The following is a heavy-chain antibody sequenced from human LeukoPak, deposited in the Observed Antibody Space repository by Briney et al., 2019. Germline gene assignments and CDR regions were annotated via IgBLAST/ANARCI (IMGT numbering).Heavy chain of an antibody. Sequence: SETLSLTCNVSGGSISSSSYYWGWIRQPPGKGLEWIGSIYYSGSTYYNPSLQSRVTISVDTSKNQFSLKLSSVTAADTAVYYCARHGYGYSCGYGPYDYWGQGILVTVSS. CDR2: IYYSGST. D-gene: IGHD5-18*01. V-gene: IGHV4-39*01. CDR1: GGSISSSSYY. CDR3: ARHGYGYSCGYGPYDY. J-gene: IGHJ4*02.